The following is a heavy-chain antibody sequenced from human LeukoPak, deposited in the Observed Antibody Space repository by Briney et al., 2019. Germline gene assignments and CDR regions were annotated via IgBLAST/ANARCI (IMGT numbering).Heavy chain of an antibody. J-gene: IGHJ4*02. V-gene: IGHV4-61*02. CDR2: IYASGNT. Sequence: SETLSLTCTVSGGSISSGSYYWNWIRQPAGKGLEWIGRIYASGNTYYNASLKSQVSISIDTSKNQFSLRLTSVTAADTAVYYCARQTGSGLFILPGGQGTLVTVSS. CDR3: ARQTGSGLFILP. CDR1: GGSISSGSYY. D-gene: IGHD3/OR15-3a*01.